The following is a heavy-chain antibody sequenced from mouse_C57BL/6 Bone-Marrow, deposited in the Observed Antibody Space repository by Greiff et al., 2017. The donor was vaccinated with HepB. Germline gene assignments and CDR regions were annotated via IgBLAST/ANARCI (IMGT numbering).Heavy chain of an antibody. V-gene: IGHV1-4*01. CDR3: ARTMDTTFYYAMDY. CDR2: INPCSGYT. CDR1: GYTFTSYT. Sequence: QVQLQQSGAELARPGASVKMSCKASGYTFTSYTMHWVKQRPGQGLEWIGYINPCSGYTKYNQKFKDKATLTADKSSSTAYMQLSSLTSEDSAVYYCARTMDTTFYYAMDYWGQGTSVTVSS. J-gene: IGHJ4*01. D-gene: IGHD2-2*01.